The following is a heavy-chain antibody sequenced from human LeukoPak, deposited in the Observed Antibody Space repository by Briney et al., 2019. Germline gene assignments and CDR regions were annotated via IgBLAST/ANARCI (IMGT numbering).Heavy chain of an antibody. D-gene: IGHD6-13*01. Sequence: SVKVSCKASGGTFTSYAISWVRQAPGQGLEWMGGIIPIFGTANYAQKFQGRVTITTDESTSTAYMELSSLRSEDMAVYYCASAVAAARPYYYYMDVWGKGTTVTVSS. CDR2: IIPIFGTA. V-gene: IGHV1-69*05. CDR3: ASAVAAARPYYYYMDV. J-gene: IGHJ6*03. CDR1: GGTFTSYA.